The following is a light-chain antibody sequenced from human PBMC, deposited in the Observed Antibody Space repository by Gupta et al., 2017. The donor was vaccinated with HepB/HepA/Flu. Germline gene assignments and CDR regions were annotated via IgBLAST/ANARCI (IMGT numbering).Light chain of an antibody. CDR1: QSVSNK. J-gene: IGKJ1*01. CDR2: GAD. V-gene: IGKV3-15*01. Sequence: EIVMTQSPATLSLSPGEKATLSCRASQSVSNKLDGNQQKPGQAPRLLIYGADTRATDSLARFSGSGAGTDFTLTSRGQQYEDFDGYDYQQYTYWKFGQGTKVEIK. CDR3: QQYTYWK.